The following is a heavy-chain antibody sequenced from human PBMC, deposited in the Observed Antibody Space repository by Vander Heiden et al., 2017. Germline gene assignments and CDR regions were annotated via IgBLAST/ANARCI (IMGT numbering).Heavy chain of an antibody. CDR3: TKDLVPGGADV. CDR1: GFTPRHYA. D-gene: IGHD2-2*01. V-gene: IGHV3-9*02. J-gene: IGHJ6*02. CDR2: FDYNSGRV. Sequence: EVPVVESGGGLVQPVRSLRHSCAVSGFTPRHYAIHWVRQSPGKGLEWVSGFDYNSGRVDYADSVKGRFTTSGDNAKKSLYLQMDSLRGEDTAVYYCTKDLVPGGADVWGQGTTVTVSS.